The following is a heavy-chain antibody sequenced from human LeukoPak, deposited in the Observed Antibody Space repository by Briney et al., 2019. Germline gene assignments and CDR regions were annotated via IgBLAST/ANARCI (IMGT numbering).Heavy chain of an antibody. D-gene: IGHD6-13*01. CDR2: ISSSSSYI. V-gene: IGHV3-21*01. Sequence: GGSLRLSCAASGFTFSSYSVNWVRQAPGKGLEWVSSISSSSSYIYYADSVKGRFTISRDNAKNSLYLQMNSLRAEDTAVYYCARNRGYSSSWWEFDYWGQGTLVTVSS. CDR3: ARNRGYSSSWWEFDY. J-gene: IGHJ4*02. CDR1: GFTFSSYS.